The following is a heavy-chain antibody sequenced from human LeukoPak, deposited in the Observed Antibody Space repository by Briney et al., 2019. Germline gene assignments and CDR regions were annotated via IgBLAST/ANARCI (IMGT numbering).Heavy chain of an antibody. Sequence: GWSLRLSCAASGVTFSSSWMSWVRQAPGKGLEWVATIKQDGSEKYYVDFVKGRFSISRDNAKNSLYLQTNSLGGDDTAVYYCAGGTGMDVWGQGTTVTVSS. J-gene: IGHJ6*02. CDR1: GVTFSSSW. CDR3: AGGTGMDV. V-gene: IGHV3-7*05. CDR2: IKQDGSEK. D-gene: IGHD1-1*01.